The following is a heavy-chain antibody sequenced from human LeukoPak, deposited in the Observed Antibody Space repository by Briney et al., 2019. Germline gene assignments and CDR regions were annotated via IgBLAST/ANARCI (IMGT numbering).Heavy chain of an antibody. CDR1: GFTFSDYY. Sequence: PGGSLRLSCAASGFTFSDYYMSWIRQAPGKGLEWVSYISSSGTTVYYADSVKGRFTISRDNAKNSLYLQMNSLRPEDTAVYYCARDPYSGSYGDYYYYMDVWGKGTTVTISS. V-gene: IGHV3-11*04. CDR2: ISSSGTTV. D-gene: IGHD1-26*01. CDR3: ARDPYSGSYGDYYYYMDV. J-gene: IGHJ6*03.